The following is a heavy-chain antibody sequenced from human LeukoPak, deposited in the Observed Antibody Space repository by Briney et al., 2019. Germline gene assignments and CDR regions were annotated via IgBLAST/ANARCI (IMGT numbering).Heavy chain of an antibody. D-gene: IGHD3-3*01. CDR3: ARDVGSAYYDFWSGYSHFDY. CDR2: INPNSGGT. CDR1: GYTFTGYY. V-gene: IGHV1-2*02. Sequence: ASVKVSCKASGYTFTGYYMHWERRAPGQGLELMGWINPNSGGTNYAQKFQGRVNMTRDTSISTAYMELSRLRSDDTAVYYCARDVGSAYYDFWSGYSHFDYWGQGTLVTVSS. J-gene: IGHJ4*02.